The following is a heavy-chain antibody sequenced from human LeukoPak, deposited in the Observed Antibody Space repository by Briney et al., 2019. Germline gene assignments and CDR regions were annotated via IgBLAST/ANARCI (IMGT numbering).Heavy chain of an antibody. D-gene: IGHD6-13*01. CDR1: GFTFSSYG. CDR3: ARDKAASGKMVSYYSYGMDV. CDR2: VWEDGSNK. Sequence: PGRSLRLSCAASGFTFSSYGMHWVRQAPGKGLEWVAVVWEDGSNKYYADSVKGRFTIARDNSKNTLYLQMNSLRAEDTAVYYCARDKAASGKMVSYYSYGMDVWGQGTTVTVSS. V-gene: IGHV3-33*01. J-gene: IGHJ6*02.